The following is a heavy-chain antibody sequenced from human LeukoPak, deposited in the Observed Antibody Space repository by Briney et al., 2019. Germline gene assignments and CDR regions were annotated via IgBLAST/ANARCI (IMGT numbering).Heavy chain of an antibody. D-gene: IGHD3-3*01. CDR1: GGSFSGYY. CDR3: ARDPEGHGYYFDY. V-gene: IGHV4-34*01. CDR2: INHSGST. J-gene: IGHJ4*02. Sequence: SETLSLTCAVYGGSFSGYYWSWIRQPPGKGLEWIGEINHSGSTNYNPSLKSRVTISVDTSKNQFSLKLSSVTAADTAVYYCARDPEGHGYYFDYWGQGALVTVSS.